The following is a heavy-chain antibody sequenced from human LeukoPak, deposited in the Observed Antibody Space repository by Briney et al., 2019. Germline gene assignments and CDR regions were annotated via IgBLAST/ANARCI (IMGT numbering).Heavy chain of an antibody. Sequence: PGGSLRLSCAASGFIFSDYSMSWVRQAPGKGLEWVACISSGSTYLYYADSVKGRFTISRDNAEKSLYLLMNSLRDDDTAVYYCANHNGVGYTSGWGQFDGWGQGTLVTVSS. D-gene: IGHD6-19*01. V-gene: IGHV3-21*01. CDR3: ANHNGVGYTSGWGQFDG. J-gene: IGHJ4*02. CDR2: ISSGSTYL. CDR1: GFIFSDYS.